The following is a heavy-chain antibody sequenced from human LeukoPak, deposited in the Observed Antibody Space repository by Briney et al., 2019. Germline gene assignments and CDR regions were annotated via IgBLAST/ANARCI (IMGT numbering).Heavy chain of an antibody. CDR1: GGTFSSYA. J-gene: IGHJ5*02. Sequence: ASVKVSCKASGGTFSSYAINWVRQATGQGLEWMGWMNPNSGNTGYAQKFQGRVTMTRNTSISTAYMELSSLRSEDTAVYYCARGSEIPNWFDPWGQGTLVTVSS. V-gene: IGHV1-8*02. D-gene: IGHD2-21*01. CDR2: MNPNSGNT. CDR3: ARGSEIPNWFDP.